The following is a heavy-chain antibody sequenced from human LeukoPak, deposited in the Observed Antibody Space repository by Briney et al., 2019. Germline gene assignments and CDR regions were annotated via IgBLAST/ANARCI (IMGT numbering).Heavy chain of an antibody. D-gene: IGHD4-17*01. CDR1: GFNFSTYG. Sequence: GGSLRLSCATSGFNFSTYGMHWVRQAPGKGPEWVSVIWYDGNNKYYADSVKGRFTISRDNAKNTLYLQMDSLRAEDTAVYYCVGAYGDYLSYWGQGTLVTVST. CDR3: VGAYGDYLSY. J-gene: IGHJ4*02. V-gene: IGHV3-33*01. CDR2: IWYDGNNK.